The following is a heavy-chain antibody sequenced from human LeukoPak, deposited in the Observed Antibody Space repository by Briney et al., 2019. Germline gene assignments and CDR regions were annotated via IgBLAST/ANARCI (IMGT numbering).Heavy chain of an antibody. CDR3: AKLKGYDSSGYGGYFDY. CDR2: ISGSGGST. V-gene: IGHV3-23*01. CDR1: GFTFSSYA. Sequence: PGGSLRLSCAASGFTFSSYAMSWVRQAPGKGLEWVSAISGSGGSTYYADSVKGRFTISRDNSKNTLYLQMNSLRAEDTAVYYCAKLKGYDSSGYGGYFDYWGQGTLVTVSS. J-gene: IGHJ4*02. D-gene: IGHD3-22*01.